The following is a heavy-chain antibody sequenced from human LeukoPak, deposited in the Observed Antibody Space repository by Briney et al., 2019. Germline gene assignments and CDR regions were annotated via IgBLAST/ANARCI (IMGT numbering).Heavy chain of an antibody. CDR3: ASGQLGVQAAIVGNFDY. J-gene: IGHJ4*02. D-gene: IGHD2-2*01. V-gene: IGHV1-2*06. CDR1: GYTFTGYY. CDR2: INPNSGGT. Sequence: GASVKVSCKASGYTFTGYYMHWVRQAPGQGLEWMGRINPNSGGTNYAQKFQGRVTMTRDTSISTAYMELSRLRSDDTAVYYCASGQLGVQAAIVGNFDYWGQGTLVTVSS.